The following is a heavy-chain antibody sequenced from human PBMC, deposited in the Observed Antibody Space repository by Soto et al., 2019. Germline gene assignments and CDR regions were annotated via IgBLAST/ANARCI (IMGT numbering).Heavy chain of an antibody. D-gene: IGHD2-15*01. V-gene: IGHV4-34*01. CDR2: INHSGST. CDR3: ARVGGKYCSGGSCYGSRHAFDS. Sequence: PSETLSLTCAVYGGSFSGYYWSWIRQPPGKGLEWIGEINHSGSTNYNPSLKSRVTISVDTSKNQFSLKLSSVTAADTAVYYCARVGGKYCSGGSCYGSRHAFDSWGQGTMVTVSS. J-gene: IGHJ3*02. CDR1: GGSFSGYY.